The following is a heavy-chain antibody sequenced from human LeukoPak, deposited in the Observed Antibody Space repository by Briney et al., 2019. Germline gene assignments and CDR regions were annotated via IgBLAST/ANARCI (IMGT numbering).Heavy chain of an antibody. D-gene: IGHD1-26*01. Sequence: GASVKVSCKVSGYTLTELSMHWVRQAPGQGLEWMGWINPNSGGTNYAQKFQGRVTMTRDTSISTAYMELSRLRSDDTAVYYCVRPEVGDAFDIWGQGTMVTVSS. J-gene: IGHJ3*02. CDR2: INPNSGGT. V-gene: IGHV1-2*02. CDR3: VRPEVGDAFDI. CDR1: GYTLTELS.